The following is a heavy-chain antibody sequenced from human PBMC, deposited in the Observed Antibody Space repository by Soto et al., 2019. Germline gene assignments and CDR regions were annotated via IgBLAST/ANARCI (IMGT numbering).Heavy chain of an antibody. J-gene: IGHJ6*02. CDR2: IRSKAYGGTT. D-gene: IGHD3-10*01. Sequence: GGSLRLSCTASGFTFGDYAMSWFRQAPGKGLEWVGFIRSKAYGGTTEYAASVKGRFTISRDDSKSIAYLQMNSLKTEDTAVYYCTSYYYGSGSYYNDRYYYYGMDVWGQGTTVTVSS. CDR3: TSYYYGSGSYYNDRYYYYGMDV. V-gene: IGHV3-49*03. CDR1: GFTFGDYA.